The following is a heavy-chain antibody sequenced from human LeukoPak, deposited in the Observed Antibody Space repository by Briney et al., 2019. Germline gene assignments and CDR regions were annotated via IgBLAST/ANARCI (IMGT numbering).Heavy chain of an antibody. Sequence: PSETLSLTCAVHGGSFSGYYWSWIRQPPGKGLEWIGEINHSGSTNYNPSLKSRVTISVDTSKNQFSLKLSSVTAADTAVYYCARVGGLYSYGFPFDYWGQGTLVTVSS. CDR2: INHSGST. J-gene: IGHJ4*02. D-gene: IGHD5-18*01. V-gene: IGHV4-34*01. CDR1: GGSFSGYY. CDR3: ARVGGLYSYGFPFDY.